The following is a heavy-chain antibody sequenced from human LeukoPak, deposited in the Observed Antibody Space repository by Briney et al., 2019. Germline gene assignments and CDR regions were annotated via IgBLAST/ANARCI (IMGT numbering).Heavy chain of an antibody. V-gene: IGHV4-39*06. Sequence: SETLSLTCTVPKGSINTSNYYWGWIRQPPGKGLEWIGNIFYRGGTYYSPSLKSRVTISLDTSTVTAADTAVYYCAKSNGYGLVDIWGQGTMVTVSS. D-gene: IGHD3-10*01. CDR2: IFYRGGT. J-gene: IGHJ3*02. CDR1: KGSINTSNYY. CDR3: AKSNGYGLVDI.